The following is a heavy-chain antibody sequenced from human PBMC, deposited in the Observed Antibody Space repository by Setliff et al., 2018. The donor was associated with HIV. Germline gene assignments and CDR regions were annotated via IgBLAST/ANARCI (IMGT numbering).Heavy chain of an antibody. CDR1: GYTFSGDY. D-gene: IGHD3-10*01. Sequence: VKVSCKASGYTFSGDYMHWVRQAPGQGFEWTGWINPGSGATNYAQKFQGRVTMTTDTSTSTADMELRSLRSDDTAVYYCARVPGARPYYYYYMDVWGKGTTVTVSS. CDR2: INPGSGAT. J-gene: IGHJ6*03. V-gene: IGHV1-2*02. CDR3: ARVPGARPYYYYYMDV.